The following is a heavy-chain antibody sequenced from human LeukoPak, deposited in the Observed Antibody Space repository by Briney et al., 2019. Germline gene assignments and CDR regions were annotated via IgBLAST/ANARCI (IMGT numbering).Heavy chain of an antibody. J-gene: IGHJ4*02. CDR3: ARDDTGFLNS. Sequence: GASVKVSCKASGYTFTTYAIYWVRQAPGQGLEWMGWINAGDGNTKYSQKFQGRVTINRDTSASTVYMDVTSLTSEDTAVYYCARDDTGFLNSWGQGTLVTVSS. CDR2: INAGDGNT. D-gene: IGHD2-8*02. V-gene: IGHV1-3*01. CDR1: GYTFTTYA.